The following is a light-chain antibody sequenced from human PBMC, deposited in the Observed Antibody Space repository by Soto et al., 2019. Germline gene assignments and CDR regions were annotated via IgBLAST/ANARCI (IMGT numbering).Light chain of an antibody. CDR3: HHYGYGADT. V-gene: IGKV3-20*01. CDR2: GAS. CDR1: ESVRNNS. Sequence: ELILTQSPGTLSLSPGERATLSCRASESVRNNSLAWYQQHPGQAPRLLIFGASSRATGIPDRFTGTGSGSAFSLTISRLEPDDSAVYFCHHYGYGADTFGQGTKLEIK. J-gene: IGKJ2*01.